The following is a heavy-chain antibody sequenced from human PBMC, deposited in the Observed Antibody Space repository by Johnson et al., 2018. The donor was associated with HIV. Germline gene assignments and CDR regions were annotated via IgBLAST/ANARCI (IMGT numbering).Heavy chain of an antibody. CDR2: TWFDGSKK. J-gene: IGHJ3*02. D-gene: IGHD2-2*01. Sequence: QVQLVESGGGVVQPGRSLGLSCAASGFTFSNYGIHWVRQAPGKGLEWVASTWFDGSKKYYSDSVRGRFIISRDNSKNTLYLQMNSLRAEDTALYFCARVAVSTAAGGVPLDIWGPGTMVTVSA. CDR1: GFTFSNYG. CDR3: ARVAVSTAAGGVPLDI. V-gene: IGHV3-33*08.